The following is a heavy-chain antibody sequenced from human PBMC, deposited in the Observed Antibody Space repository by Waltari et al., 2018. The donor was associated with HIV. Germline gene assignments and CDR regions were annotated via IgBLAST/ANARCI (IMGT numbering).Heavy chain of an antibody. CDR1: GFTFSSCG. V-gene: IGHV3-33*06. Sequence: QVQLVESGGGVVQPGNSLTPSRAASGFTFSSCGMHWVRQAPGKGLEWVAMSWYEGTKKSYVDSVEGRFIISRDNSKDTLYLQMNNLRVDDTGVYYCANLGGELAFDIWGQGTMVTVSS. J-gene: IGHJ3*02. D-gene: IGHD3-16*01. CDR3: ANLGGELAFDI. CDR2: SWYEGTKK.